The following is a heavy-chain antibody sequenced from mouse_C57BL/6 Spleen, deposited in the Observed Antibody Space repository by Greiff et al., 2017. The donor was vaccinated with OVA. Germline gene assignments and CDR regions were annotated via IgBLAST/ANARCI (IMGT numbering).Heavy chain of an antibody. CDR3: AREGSYYYGSSPHWYFDV. V-gene: IGHV7-1*01. D-gene: IGHD1-1*01. Sequence: EVKLVESGGGLVQSGRSLRLSCAPSGFTFSDFYMEWVRQAPGKGLEWIAASRNKANDYTTEYSASVKGRFIVSRDTSQSILYLQMNALRAEDTAIYYCAREGSYYYGSSPHWYFDVWGTGTTVTVSS. J-gene: IGHJ1*03. CDR1: GFTFSDFY. CDR2: SRNKANDYTT.